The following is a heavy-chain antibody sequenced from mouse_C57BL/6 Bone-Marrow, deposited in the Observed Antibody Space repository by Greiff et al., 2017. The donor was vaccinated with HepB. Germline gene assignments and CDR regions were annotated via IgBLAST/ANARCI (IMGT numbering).Heavy chain of an antibody. CDR3: ARSTTYSFDY. CDR1: GYTFTNYW. Sequence: QVQLQQSGAELVRPGTSVKVSCKASGYTFTNYWIEWVKQRPGQGLEWIGVINPGSSGTNYNEKFKGKATLTGDTSSSTAYMQLSSLTYEDSAVYFCARSTTYSFDYCGQGTPLTVSS. V-gene: IGHV1-54*01. J-gene: IGHJ2*01. D-gene: IGHD1-1*01. CDR2: INPGSSGT.